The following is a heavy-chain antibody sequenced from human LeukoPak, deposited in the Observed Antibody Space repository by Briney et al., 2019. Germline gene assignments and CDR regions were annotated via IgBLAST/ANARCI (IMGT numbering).Heavy chain of an antibody. CDR1: GYTFTDYY. J-gene: IGHJ4*02. Sequence: GASVKVSCKASGYTFTDYYMHWVRQAPGQGLEWMGWINPKSGATNYAQRFQGRVTMTRDTSISTAYMDLSRLRSDDTAVYYCARDSGYCSSTGCYYFDYWGQGTLVTVSS. CDR2: INPKSGAT. D-gene: IGHD2-2*01. V-gene: IGHV1-2*02. CDR3: ARDSGYCSSTGCYYFDY.